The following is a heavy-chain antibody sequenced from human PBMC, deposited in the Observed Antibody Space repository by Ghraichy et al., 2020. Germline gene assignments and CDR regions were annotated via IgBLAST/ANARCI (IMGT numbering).Heavy chain of an antibody. CDR3: ARQGNCGGDCYSFLQY. D-gene: IGHD2-21*02. CDR2: ISSSGTYM. J-gene: IGHJ4*02. V-gene: IGHV3-21*01. CDR1: GFTFSNFN. Sequence: GGSLRLSCAASGFTFSNFNMNWVRQAPGKGLEWVSAISSSGTYMHYADSVKGRFTISRDNAKNSVYLQMDSLRAADTAVYYCARQGNCGGDCYSFLQYWGQGTLVTVSS.